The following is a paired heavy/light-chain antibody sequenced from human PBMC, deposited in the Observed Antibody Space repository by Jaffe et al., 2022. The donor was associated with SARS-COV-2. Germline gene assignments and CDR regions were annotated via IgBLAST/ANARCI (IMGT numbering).Light chain of an antibody. CDR3: GSYASSSTLL. CDR1: SSDVGSYNY. Sequence: QSALTQPASVSGSPGQSITISCTGTSSDVGSYNYVSWYQQHPGKAPKLMIYDVRNRPSGVSTRFSGSKSGNTASLTISGLQAEDEADYYCGSYASSSTLLFGGGTKLTVL. V-gene: IGLV2-14*03. CDR2: DVR. J-gene: IGLJ3*02.
Heavy chain of an antibody. CDR3: ARAYSYGLDQDY. J-gene: IGHJ4*02. CDR2: IFYTGST. V-gene: IGHV4-59*11. D-gene: IGHD5-18*01. Sequence: QVQLQESGPGLVKPSETLSLTCTVSGGSIINHYWSWIRQPPGKGLEWIGYIFYTGSTSYNPSLRSRVTISLDMSKNQFFLKLSSVTAADTAVYYCARAYSYGLDQDYWGQGTLVTVSS. CDR1: GGSIINHY.